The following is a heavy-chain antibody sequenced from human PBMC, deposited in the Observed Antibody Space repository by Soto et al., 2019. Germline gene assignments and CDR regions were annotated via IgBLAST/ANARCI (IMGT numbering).Heavy chain of an antibody. CDR2: IYHSGST. V-gene: IGHV4-30-4*01. CDR3: ARSHAEQDPPDY. Sequence: SETLSLTCTVSGGSISSDDYYWSWIRQPPGKGLEWIGEIYHSGSTNYNPSLKSRVTISVDKSKNQFSLKLSSVTAADTAVYYCARSHAEQDPPDYWGHGTLVTVSS. CDR1: GGSISSDDYY. J-gene: IGHJ4*01.